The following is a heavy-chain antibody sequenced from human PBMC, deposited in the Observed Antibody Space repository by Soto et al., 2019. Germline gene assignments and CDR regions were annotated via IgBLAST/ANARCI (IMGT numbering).Heavy chain of an antibody. J-gene: IGHJ4*02. D-gene: IGHD2-2*01. CDR3: ARDFLVVPAAIVDY. CDR1: GFTFTTYT. Sequence: EVHVVESGGALVKPGGSLRLSCAASGFTFTTYTMNWVRQAPGKGLEWVSSISGSSDNIYYADSVQGRFTISRDNAKTSLYLQMDSLRAEDTAVYYCARDFLVVPAAIVDYWGPGTLVTVSS. V-gene: IGHV3-21*01. CDR2: ISGSSDNI.